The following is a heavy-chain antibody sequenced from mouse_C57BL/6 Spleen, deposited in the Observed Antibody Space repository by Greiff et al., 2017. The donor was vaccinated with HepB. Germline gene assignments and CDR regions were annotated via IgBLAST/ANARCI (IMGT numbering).Heavy chain of an antibody. CDR1: GYTFTSYW. CDR2: IDPSDSYT. Sequence: QVQLQQPGAELVMPGASVKLSCKASGYTFTSYWMNWVKQRPGQGLEWIGEIDPSDSYTNYNQKFKGKSTLTVDKSSSTAYMQLSSLTSEDSAVYYCARSRPGITTVVADYWGQGTTLTVSS. D-gene: IGHD1-1*01. V-gene: IGHV1-69*01. CDR3: ARSRPGITTVVADY. J-gene: IGHJ2*01.